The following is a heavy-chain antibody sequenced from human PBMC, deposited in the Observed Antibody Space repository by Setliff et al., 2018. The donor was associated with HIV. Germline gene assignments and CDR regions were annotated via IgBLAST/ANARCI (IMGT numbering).Heavy chain of an antibody. Sequence: SETLSLTCTVSGGSITSSLYYWTWIRQHPGKGLEWIGYFYYSGFTYYNPSLKSRVTISIDTSNNQFSLKLKSVTAADTVVYYCATPVTSRGYYYMDVWGKGTTVTVSS. J-gene: IGHJ6*03. CDR3: ATPVTSRGYYYMDV. D-gene: IGHD4-17*01. CDR1: GGSITSSLYY. CDR2: FYYSGFT. V-gene: IGHV4-31*03.